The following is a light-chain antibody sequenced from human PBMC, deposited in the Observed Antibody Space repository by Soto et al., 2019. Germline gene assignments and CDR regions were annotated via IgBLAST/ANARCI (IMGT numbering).Light chain of an antibody. CDR1: QPSYSS. V-gene: IGKV1-33*01. J-gene: IGKJ2*01. Sequence: DIQMTQSPSSLSASVGDRVTISCPASQPSYSSLNWLQRKPGKAPKLLVYDAVHLETGVPSRFSGTGSGTDFTLTISSLQPADIATYYCHQYDTLPYTVGQGTKLEIK. CDR2: DAV. CDR3: HQYDTLPYT.